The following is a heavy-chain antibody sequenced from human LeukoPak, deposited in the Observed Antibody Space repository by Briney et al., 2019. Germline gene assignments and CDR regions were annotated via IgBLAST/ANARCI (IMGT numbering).Heavy chain of an antibody. Sequence: SETLSLTCTVSGGSISSYYWSWIRQPPGKGLEWIGYIYYSGSTNYNPSLKSRVTISVDTSKNQFSLKLSSVTAADTAVYYCARTGYSSGWYFDYWGQGTLVTVSS. CDR3: ARTGYSSGWYFDY. V-gene: IGHV4-59*01. D-gene: IGHD6-19*01. CDR2: IYYSGST. J-gene: IGHJ4*02. CDR1: GGSISSYY.